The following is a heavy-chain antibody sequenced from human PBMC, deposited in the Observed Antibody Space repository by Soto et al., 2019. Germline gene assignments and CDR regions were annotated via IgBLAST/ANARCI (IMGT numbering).Heavy chain of an antibody. J-gene: IGHJ3*02. CDR2: ISAYNGNT. D-gene: IGHD6-6*01. Sequence: EASVKVSCKASGYTFTSYGISWVRQAPGQGLEWMGWISAYNGNTNYAQKLQGRVTMTTDTSTSTAYMELRSLRSDDTAVYYCARDPYSSSLGAFDIWGQGTMVTVSS. CDR1: GYTFTSYG. CDR3: ARDPYSSSLGAFDI. V-gene: IGHV1-18*01.